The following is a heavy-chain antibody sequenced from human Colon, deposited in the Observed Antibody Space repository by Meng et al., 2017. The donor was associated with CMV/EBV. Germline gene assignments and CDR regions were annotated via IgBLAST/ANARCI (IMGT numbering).Heavy chain of an antibody. V-gene: IGHV4-34*01. D-gene: IGHD1-26*01. CDR2: INQSGST. CDR1: GGSFSGYY. J-gene: IGHJ4*02. Sequence: GSLRLSCAVYGGSFSGYYWSWIRQPPGKGLEWIGEINQSGSTYYNPSLKSRVTTSVDTSTNQISLKLTSMTAADTAVYYCARGRSIVGATYIDYWGQGTLVTVSS. CDR3: ARGRSIVGATYIDY.